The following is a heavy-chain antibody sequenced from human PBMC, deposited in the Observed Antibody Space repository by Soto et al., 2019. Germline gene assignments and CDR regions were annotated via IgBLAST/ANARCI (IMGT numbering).Heavy chain of an antibody. D-gene: IGHD2-2*01. CDR2: IIPIFATA. Sequence: QVQLVQFGAEVKKPGSSVKVSCKASGGTFSSYAISWVRQAPGQGLEWMGGIIPIFATANYAQKLQGRVMITVDESTSTAYMELSSLRSEDTAVYYXXXXXXXRYQLLKRGMDVWGQGTTVTVSS. CDR3: XXXXXXRYQLLKRGMDV. CDR1: GGTFSSYA. J-gene: IGHJ6*02. V-gene: IGHV1-69*19.